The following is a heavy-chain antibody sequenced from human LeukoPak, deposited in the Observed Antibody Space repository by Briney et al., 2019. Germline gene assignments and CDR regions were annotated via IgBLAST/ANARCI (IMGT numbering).Heavy chain of an antibody. CDR1: GGSISSGGYS. CDR2: IYYNGST. D-gene: IGHD3-10*01. CDR3: ARDRAAGSDWLDP. Sequence: SQTLSLTCAVSGGSISSGGYSWSWIRQPPGKGLEWIGYIYYNGSTKYNPSLKSRLTISIDTPKKQFSLRLTSVTAADTAVYYCARDRAAGSDWLDPWGQGALVTVSS. J-gene: IGHJ5*02. V-gene: IGHV4-30-4*07.